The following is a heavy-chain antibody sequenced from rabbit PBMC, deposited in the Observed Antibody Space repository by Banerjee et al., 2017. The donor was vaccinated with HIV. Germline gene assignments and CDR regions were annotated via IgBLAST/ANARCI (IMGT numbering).Heavy chain of an antibody. CDR3: ARDLAGVIGWNFNL. J-gene: IGHJ4*01. Sequence: QEQLVESGGGLVQPEGSLTLTCTASGFSFSNNYVMCWVRQAPGKGLEWIGCIYTGSSASIYYASWAKGRFTISKTSSTTVTLQMTSLTAADTASYFCARDLAGVIGWNFNLWGPGTLVTVS. D-gene: IGHD4-1*01. V-gene: IGHV1S45*01. CDR1: GFSFSNNYV. CDR2: IYTGSSASI.